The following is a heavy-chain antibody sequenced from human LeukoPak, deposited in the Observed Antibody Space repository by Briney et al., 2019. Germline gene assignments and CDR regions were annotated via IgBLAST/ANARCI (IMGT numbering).Heavy chain of an antibody. V-gene: IGHV3-53*01. CDR2: IYSGGST. CDR3: ARGYDYDSSGYYYY. J-gene: IGHJ4*02. Sequence: PGGSLRLSCAASGITVSSNYMSWVRQAPGKGLEWVSVIYSGGSTYYAASVKGRFTISRDNSKNTLYLHMNSLRAEDTAVYYCARGYDYDSSGYYYYWGQGTLVTVSS. CDR1: GITVSSNY. D-gene: IGHD3-22*01.